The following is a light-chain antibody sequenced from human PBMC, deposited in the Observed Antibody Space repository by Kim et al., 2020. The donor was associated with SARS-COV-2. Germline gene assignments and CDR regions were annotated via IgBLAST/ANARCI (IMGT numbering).Light chain of an antibody. J-gene: IGKJ4*01. CDR3: QQYGTSPLT. Sequence: LSPGERAALSCRASQSVSSSYLAWYQQKPGQAPRLLIYGASSRATGIPDRFSGSGSGTDFTLTITRLEPDDFAVYYCQQYGTSPLTFGGGTKLEI. CDR2: GAS. V-gene: IGKV3-20*01. CDR1: QSVSSSY.